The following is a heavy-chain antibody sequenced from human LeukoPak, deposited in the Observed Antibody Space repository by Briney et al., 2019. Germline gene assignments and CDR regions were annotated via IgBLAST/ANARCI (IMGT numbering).Heavy chain of an antibody. Sequence: GGSLRLSCAASGFTFSSYWIAWVRQAPGKGPEWVANMKQDGSEKHYVDSVKGRFTISRDNAKSSLFLQMNILSAEDTALYYCARDNDGDLDYWGRGTLVTVSS. CDR3: ARDNDGDLDY. J-gene: IGHJ4*02. D-gene: IGHD4-17*01. CDR2: MKQDGSEK. CDR1: GFTFSSYW. V-gene: IGHV3-7*01.